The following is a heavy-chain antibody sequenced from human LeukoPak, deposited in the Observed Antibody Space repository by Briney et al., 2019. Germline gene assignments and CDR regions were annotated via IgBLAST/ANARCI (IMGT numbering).Heavy chain of an antibody. D-gene: IGHD5-24*01. CDR3: ARDPEMATPYYYGMDV. J-gene: IGHJ6*02. Sequence: PSETLSLTCTVSGGSISSDYWNWIRQPPGKRLEWIGYIYYSGSATYNPSLNNRVTISMDRSKNQFSLRLSSVTAADTAVYYCARDPEMATPYYYGMDVWGQGTTVTVS. CDR2: IYYSGSA. V-gene: IGHV4-59*01. CDR1: GGSISSDY.